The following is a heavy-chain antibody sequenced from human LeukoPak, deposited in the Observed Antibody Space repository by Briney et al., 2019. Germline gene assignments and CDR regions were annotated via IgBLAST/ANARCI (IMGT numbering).Heavy chain of an antibody. J-gene: IGHJ4*02. Sequence: PGGSLRLSCAASGFTFSSYEMNWVRQAPGKGLEWVSYTSSSGSTRYYADSVKGRFTISRDNSKNTLYLQMNSLRAEDTAVYYCAKDPGDVDTAMMFDYWGQGTLVTVSS. CDR1: GFTFSSYE. D-gene: IGHD5-18*01. CDR3: AKDPGDVDTAMMFDY. CDR2: TSSSGSTR. V-gene: IGHV3-48*03.